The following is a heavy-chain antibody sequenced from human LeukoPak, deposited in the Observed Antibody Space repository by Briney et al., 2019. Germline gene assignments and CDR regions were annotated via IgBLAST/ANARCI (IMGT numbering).Heavy chain of an antibody. CDR1: GFTFSSYE. V-gene: IGHV3-48*03. J-gene: IGHJ6*02. CDR3: ARDFGDIVVVPAAPNYYYYSMDV. CDR2: ISSSGSTI. Sequence: GGSLRLSCAASGFTFSSYEMNWVRQAPGKGLEWVSYISSSGSTIYYADSVKGRFTISRDNAKNSLYLQMNSLRAEDTAVYYCARDFGDIVVVPAAPNYYYYSMDVWGQGTTVTVSS. D-gene: IGHD2-2*01.